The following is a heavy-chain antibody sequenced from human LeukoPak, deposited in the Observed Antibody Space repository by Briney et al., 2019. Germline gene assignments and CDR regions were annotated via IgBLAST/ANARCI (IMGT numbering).Heavy chain of an antibody. J-gene: IGHJ5*02. CDR3: AKSREYCSGGSCYYWFDP. CDR1: GFTFSSYA. CDR2: ISGSGGST. D-gene: IGHD2-15*01. V-gene: IGHV3-23*01. Sequence: PGWSLTLSRPPSGFTFSSYAMRWVRQAPGKGLEWVSAISGSGGSTYYADSVKGRFTISRDNSKNTLYLQMNSLSAEDTAVYCCAKSREYCSGGSCYYWFDPWGQGTLVTVSS.